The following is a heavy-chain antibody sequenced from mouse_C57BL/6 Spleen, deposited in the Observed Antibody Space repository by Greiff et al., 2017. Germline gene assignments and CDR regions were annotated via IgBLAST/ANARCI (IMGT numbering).Heavy chain of an antibody. CDR1: GYTFTSYW. CDR3: AREEGLLRWYFDV. CDR2: IHPNSGST. Sequence: QVQLQQPGAELVKPGASVKLSCKASGYTFTSYWMHWVKQRPGQGLEWIGMIHPNSGSTNYNEKFKSKATLTVDKSSSTAYMQLSSLTSEDSAVYYCAREEGLLRWYFDVWGTGTTVTVSS. D-gene: IGHD1-1*01. J-gene: IGHJ1*03. V-gene: IGHV1-64*01.